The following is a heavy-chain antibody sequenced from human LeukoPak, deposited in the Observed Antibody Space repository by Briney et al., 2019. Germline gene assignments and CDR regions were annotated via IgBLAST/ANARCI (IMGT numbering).Heavy chain of an antibody. V-gene: IGHV3-48*03. CDR3: ARGKPDY. Sequence: PGRALRLSCTGCGCTFSSYEMNWVRPAPGKGLEWVSYISSSGSTIYYADSVKGRFTISRDNAKNSLYLQMNSLRAEDTAVYYCARGKPDYWGQGILVTVSS. CDR1: GCTFSSYE. J-gene: IGHJ4*02. CDR2: ISSSGSTI.